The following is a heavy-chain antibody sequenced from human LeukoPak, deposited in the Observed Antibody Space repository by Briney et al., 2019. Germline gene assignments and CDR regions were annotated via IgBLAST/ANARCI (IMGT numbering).Heavy chain of an antibody. CDR1: GFIFSDYY. V-gene: IGHV3-11*01. D-gene: IGHD6-6*01. Sequence: GGSLRLSCAASGFIFSDYYMSWIRQSPGKGLEWISYVSPNGTDIYSIDSVRGRFIISRDNAKNSLSLQMNSLGVEDTAVYYCASGSSSVGYWGQGTLVTVSS. J-gene: IGHJ4*02. CDR2: VSPNGTDI. CDR3: ASGSSSVGY.